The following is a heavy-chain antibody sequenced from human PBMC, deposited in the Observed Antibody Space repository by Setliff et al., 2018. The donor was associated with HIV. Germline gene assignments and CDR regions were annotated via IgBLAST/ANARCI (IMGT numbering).Heavy chain of an antibody. V-gene: IGHV3-53*01. D-gene: IGHD3-22*01. CDR3: TADSRESPNLDY. J-gene: IGHJ4*02. CDR2: IYRDDET. CDR1: GFNVRGSY. Sequence: AGGSLRLSCGVWGFNVRGSYMSWVRQAPGKGLEWIAAIYRDDETYYADSVKGRFTISRDNSKNTMFLELNSLRAEDTAIYYCTADSRESPNLDYWGQGTPVTVSS.